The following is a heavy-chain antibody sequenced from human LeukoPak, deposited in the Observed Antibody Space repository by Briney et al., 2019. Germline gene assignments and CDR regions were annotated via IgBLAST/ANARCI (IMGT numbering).Heavy chain of an antibody. CDR1: GFTFSSYS. CDR2: ISSSSSYI. V-gene: IGHV3-21*01. Sequence: GGSLRLSCAASGFTFSSYSMNWVRQAPGKGLEWVSSISSSSSYIYYADSVKGRFTISRDNAKNTLYLQMNSLRAEDTAVYYCTKERRRDDILTGSFSDWGQGILVTVSS. J-gene: IGHJ4*02. CDR3: TKERRRDDILTGSFSD. D-gene: IGHD3-9*01.